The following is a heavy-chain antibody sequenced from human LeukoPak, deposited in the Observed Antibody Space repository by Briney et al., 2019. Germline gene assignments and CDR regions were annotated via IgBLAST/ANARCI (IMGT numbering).Heavy chain of an antibody. Sequence: ASVKVSCKASGYTFTGYYMHWVRQAPGQGLEWTGWINPNSGGTNYAQKFQGRVTMTRDTSTSTVYMELSSLRSEDTAVYYCAREKGGSGYEGPNDYWGQGTLVTVSS. J-gene: IGHJ4*02. CDR1: GYTFTGYY. CDR3: AREKGGSGYEGPNDY. CDR2: INPNSGGT. D-gene: IGHD5-12*01. V-gene: IGHV1-2*02.